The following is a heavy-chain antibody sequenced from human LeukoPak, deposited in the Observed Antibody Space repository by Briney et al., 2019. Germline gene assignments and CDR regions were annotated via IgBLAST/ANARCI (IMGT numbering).Heavy chain of an antibody. CDR3: ARLADTVRGVMDYYYYYYMDV. CDR1: GGSISSYY. Sequence: SETLSLTCTVSGGSISSYYWSWIRQPPGKGLESIGYIYYSGSTNYNPSLKSRVTISVDTSKNQFSLKLSSVTAADTAVYYCARLADTVRGVMDYYYYYYMDVWGKGTTVTVSS. CDR2: IYYSGST. D-gene: IGHD3-10*01. J-gene: IGHJ6*03. V-gene: IGHV4-59*01.